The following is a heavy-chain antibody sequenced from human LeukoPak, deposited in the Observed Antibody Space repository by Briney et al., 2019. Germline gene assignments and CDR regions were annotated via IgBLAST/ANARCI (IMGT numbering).Heavy chain of an antibody. Sequence: GASVTVSCKASGGTFSSYAISWVRQAPGQGLEWMGGIIPIFGTANYAQKFQGRVTITTDESTSTAYMELSSLRSEDTAVYYCASGYCSGGSCLSYMDVWGKGTTVTVSS. CDR2: IIPIFGTA. J-gene: IGHJ6*03. D-gene: IGHD2-15*01. V-gene: IGHV1-69*05. CDR3: ASGYCSGGSCLSYMDV. CDR1: GGTFSSYA.